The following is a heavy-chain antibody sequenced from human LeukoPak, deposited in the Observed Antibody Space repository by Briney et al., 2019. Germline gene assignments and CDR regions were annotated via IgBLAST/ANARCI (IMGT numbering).Heavy chain of an antibody. D-gene: IGHD3-22*01. J-gene: IGHJ4*02. Sequence: SGTLSLTRAVSGGSISSSNWWSWVRQPPVKGLEWIGEIYHSGSTNYNPSLKSRVTISVDKSKNQFSLKLSSVTAADTAVYYCARVYSSGYYSQSWGQGTLVTVSS. CDR1: GGSISSSNW. CDR3: ARVYSSGYYSQS. V-gene: IGHV4-4*02. CDR2: IYHSGST.